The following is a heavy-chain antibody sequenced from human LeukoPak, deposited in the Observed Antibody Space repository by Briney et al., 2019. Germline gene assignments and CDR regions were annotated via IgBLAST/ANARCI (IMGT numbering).Heavy chain of an antibody. J-gene: IGHJ5*02. CDR3: TKDRESYWSGSNWFDP. D-gene: IGHD3-3*01. V-gene: IGHV3-9*01. Sequence: FADSVKGRFTISRDNAKNSLYLQMNSLRAEDTALYYCTKDRESYWSGSNWFDPWGQGTLVTVSS.